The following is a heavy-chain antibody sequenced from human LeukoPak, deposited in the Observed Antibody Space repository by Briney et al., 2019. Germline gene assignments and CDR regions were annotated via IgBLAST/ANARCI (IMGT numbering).Heavy chain of an antibody. CDR1: GFTVSSNY. CDR3: AKDHGPMNG. J-gene: IGHJ4*02. CDR2: ISGSGGST. D-gene: IGHD2-8*01. V-gene: IGHV3-23*01. Sequence: HPGGSLRLSCAASGFTVSSNYMSWVRQAPGKGLEWVSAISGSGGSTYYADSVKGRFTISRDNSKNTLYLQMNSLRAEDTAVYYCAKDHGPMNGWGQGTLVTVSS.